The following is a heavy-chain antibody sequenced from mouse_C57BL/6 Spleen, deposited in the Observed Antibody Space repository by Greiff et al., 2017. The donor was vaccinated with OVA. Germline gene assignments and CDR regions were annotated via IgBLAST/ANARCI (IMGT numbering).Heavy chain of an antibody. CDR2: ISDGGSYT. D-gene: IGHD1-1*01. Sequence: EVQRVESGGGLVKPGGSLKLSCAASGFTFSSYAMSWVRQTPEKRLEWVATISDGGSYTYYPDNVKGRFTISRDNAKNNLYLQMSHLKSEDTAMYYCAATVSLWYFDVWGTGTTVTVSS. CDR1: GFTFSSYA. J-gene: IGHJ1*03. V-gene: IGHV5-4*01. CDR3: AATVSLWYFDV.